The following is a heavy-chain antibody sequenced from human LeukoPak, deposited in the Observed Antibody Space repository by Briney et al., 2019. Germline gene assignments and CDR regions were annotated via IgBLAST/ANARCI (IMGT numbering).Heavy chain of an antibody. J-gene: IGHJ4*01. CDR2: IKSKTDGGTT. Sequence: GGSLRLSCAASGFTFSNAWMSWVRQAPGKGLEWVGRIKSKTDGGTTDYAAPVKGRFTISRDNSKNTLYLQMNSLRAEDTAVYYCAKIERTGYYYFDYWGQGNLVTVSS. CDR3: AKIERTGYYYFDY. V-gene: IGHV3-15*01. D-gene: IGHD3/OR15-3a*01. CDR1: GFTFSNAW.